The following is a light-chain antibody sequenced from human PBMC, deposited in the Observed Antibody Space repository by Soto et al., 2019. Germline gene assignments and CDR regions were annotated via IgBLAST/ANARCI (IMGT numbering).Light chain of an antibody. Sequence: DVVLTQSPLSLSVTLGQPASISCGSSRSLVHSDGNIYLIWFQQRPGQSPRRLIYQVSNRDSGVPDRFSGSGSVTDFTLKISRVEAEDVGVYYCMQGTHWPPTFGQGTKVDIK. J-gene: IGKJ1*01. V-gene: IGKV2-30*02. CDR3: MQGTHWPPT. CDR1: RSLVHSDGNIY. CDR2: QVS.